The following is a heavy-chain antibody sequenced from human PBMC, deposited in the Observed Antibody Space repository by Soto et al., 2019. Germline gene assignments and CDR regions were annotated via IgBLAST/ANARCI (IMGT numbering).Heavy chain of an antibody. J-gene: IGHJ6*03. CDR3: AKNESGVRYYYYYMDV. CDR2: ISGSGGST. CDR1: GFTFSSYA. V-gene: IGHV3-23*01. D-gene: IGHD2-8*01. Sequence: GGSLRLSCAASGFTFSSYAMSWVRQAPGKGLEWVSAISGSGGSTYYADSVKGRLPISRDNSKNRLYLQMNSLRAEDTAVYYCAKNESGVRYYYYYMDVWGKGTTVTVSS.